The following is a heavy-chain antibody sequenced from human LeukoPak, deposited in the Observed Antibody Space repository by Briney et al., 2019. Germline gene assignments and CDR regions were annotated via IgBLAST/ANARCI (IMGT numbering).Heavy chain of an antibody. D-gene: IGHD4-23*01. Sequence: GGSLRLSCAASGFSFGSYSINWVRQAPGKGLEWVSSISTGSRTISYADSVKGRFTISRDSAKNSLYLQMNSLRDEDTAVYYCVRQVNDYYGGKSGLDYWGQGTPVTVSS. V-gene: IGHV3-48*02. J-gene: IGHJ4*02. CDR1: GFSFGSYS. CDR3: VRQVNDYYGGKSGLDY. CDR2: ISTGSRTI.